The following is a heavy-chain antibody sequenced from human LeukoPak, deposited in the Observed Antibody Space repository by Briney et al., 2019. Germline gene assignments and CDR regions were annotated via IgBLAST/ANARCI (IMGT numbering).Heavy chain of an antibody. CDR2: IDPSDSYT. V-gene: IGHV5-10-1*01. J-gene: IGHJ3*02. CDR3: ATTTYLCSFDI. Sequence: GESLKISCKGSGYSFASYWITWVRQMPGKGLEWMGRIDPSDSYTNYSPSFQGHVAISADKSISTAYLQWSSLKASDTAMYYCATTTYLCSFDIWGQGTMVTVSS. CDR1: GYSFASYW. D-gene: IGHD2/OR15-2a*01.